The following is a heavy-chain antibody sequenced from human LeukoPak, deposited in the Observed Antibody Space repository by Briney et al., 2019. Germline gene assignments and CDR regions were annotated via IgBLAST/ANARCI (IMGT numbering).Heavy chain of an antibody. CDR2: INPNSGGT. V-gene: IGHV1-2*02. D-gene: IGHD1-26*01. CDR1: GYTFTGYY. J-gene: IGHJ4*02. Sequence: GASVKVSCKASGYTFTGYYMHWVRQAPGQGLEWMGWINPNSGGTNYAQKFQGRVTMTRDTSISTAYMELSRLRSDDTAVYYCAREGPSGSYHYFDYWGQGTLVTVSS. CDR3: AREGPSGSYHYFDY.